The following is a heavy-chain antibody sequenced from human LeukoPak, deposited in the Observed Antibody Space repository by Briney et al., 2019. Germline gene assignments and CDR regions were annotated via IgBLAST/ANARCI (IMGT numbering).Heavy chain of an antibody. D-gene: IGHD4-23*01. J-gene: IGHJ5*02. Sequence: ASVKVSCKASGYTFTSYDINWVRQATGQGLEWMGWMSPNSDNTGYAQKFQGRVTFTRDTSISTAYMELRSLTSEDTAVCYCARDYGGSSGWFDPWGQGTLVTVSS. CDR3: ARDYGGSSGWFDP. V-gene: IGHV1-8*01. CDR2: MSPNSDNT. CDR1: GYTFTSYD.